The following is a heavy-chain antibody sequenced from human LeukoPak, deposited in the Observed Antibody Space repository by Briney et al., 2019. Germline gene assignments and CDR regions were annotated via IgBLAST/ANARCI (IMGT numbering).Heavy chain of an antibody. D-gene: IGHD3-16*01. Sequence: PGGSLRLSSAASGFTFSNNEMNWVRQAPGKGLEWVSHISSSSTNLYYADSVKGRFTISRDNAKNTVFLQMNSLRAEDTAVYYCVTMGYDDAWGSAESPIDCWGQGTLVTVSS. CDR2: ISSSSTNL. J-gene: IGHJ4*02. CDR3: VTMGYDDAWGSAESPIDC. V-gene: IGHV3-48*03. CDR1: GFTFSNNE.